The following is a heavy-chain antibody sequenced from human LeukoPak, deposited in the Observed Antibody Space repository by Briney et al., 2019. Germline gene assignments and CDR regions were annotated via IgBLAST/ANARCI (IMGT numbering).Heavy chain of an antibody. CDR3: ATYGIGVAALDY. V-gene: IGHV3-7*05. Sequence: GGSLRLSCVVSRFTFSNYWMAWVRQAPGKGLEWVASINKDGSEKYYVDSVKGRFTISRDNAKNSLYLQMSSLRAEDTAVYYCATYGIGVAALDYWGQGTPVTVSS. CDR2: INKDGSEK. D-gene: IGHD6-19*01. CDR1: RFTFSNYW. J-gene: IGHJ4*02.